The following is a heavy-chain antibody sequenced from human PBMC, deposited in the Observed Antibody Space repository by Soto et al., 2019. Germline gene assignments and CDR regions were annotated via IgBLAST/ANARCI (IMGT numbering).Heavy chain of an antibody. J-gene: IGHJ3*02. Sequence: QITLKESGPPLVKPTQTLTLTCTFSGFSLSTSGVVVGWIRQPPGKALEWLALIYWDDDKRYSPSLNSRLTTTQDSSKHQVVLTMTNMDPVDTATYYCAHRLRDDLWSGFRDAFDIWGQGRMVTGSS. CDR1: GFSLSTSGVV. CDR3: AHRLRDDLWSGFRDAFDI. D-gene: IGHD3-3*01. CDR2: IYWDDDK. V-gene: IGHV2-5*02.